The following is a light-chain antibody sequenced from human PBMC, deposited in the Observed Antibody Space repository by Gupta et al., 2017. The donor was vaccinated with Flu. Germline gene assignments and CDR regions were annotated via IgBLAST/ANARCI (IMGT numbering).Light chain of an antibody. J-gene: IGKJ1*01. CDR3: QQSNSFPPWT. Sequence: DIQMTQYPSSVSTSVGDRVTFNCRASQAINRWLAWYKQKAVKAPMLLIYAASSWQSVDASRFSGSGFGKDLHLTITSRQQEDFAPYYCQQSNSFPPWTFGQGTKVEIK. V-gene: IGKV1-12*01. CDR2: AAS. CDR1: QAINRW.